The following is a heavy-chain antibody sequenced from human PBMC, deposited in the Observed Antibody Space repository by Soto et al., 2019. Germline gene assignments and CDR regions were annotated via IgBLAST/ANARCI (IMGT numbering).Heavy chain of an antibody. V-gene: IGHV1-58*02. CDR3: AADQDTAMAPGGMDV. CDR2: IVVGSGNT. J-gene: IGHJ6*02. Sequence: SVKVSCKASGFTFTSSAMQWVRQARGQRLEWIGWIVVGSGNTNYAQKFQERVTITRDMSTSTAYMELSSLRSEDTAVYYCAADQDTAMAPGGMDVWGQGTTVTVS. D-gene: IGHD5-18*01. CDR1: GFTFTSSA.